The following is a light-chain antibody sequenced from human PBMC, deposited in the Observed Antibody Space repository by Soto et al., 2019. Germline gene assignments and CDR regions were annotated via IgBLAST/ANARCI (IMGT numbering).Light chain of an antibody. Sequence: QLVLTQSPSASASLGASVKLTCTLSSGHSSYAIAWHQQQPEKGPRYLMKVNSDGSHRKGDGIPDRFSGSSSGAERYLTISSLQSEDEADYYCQTWGTGIRVFGGGTKLTVL. V-gene: IGLV4-69*01. CDR3: QTWGTGIRV. CDR1: SGHSSYA. J-gene: IGLJ3*02. CDR2: VNSDGSH.